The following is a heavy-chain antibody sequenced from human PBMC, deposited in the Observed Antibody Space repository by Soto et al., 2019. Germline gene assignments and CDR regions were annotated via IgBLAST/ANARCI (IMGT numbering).Heavy chain of an antibody. J-gene: IGHJ3*02. Sequence: SETLSLTCAAYGGSFSGYYWSWIRQPPGKGLEWIGEINHSGSTNYNPSLKSRVTISVDTSKNQFSLKLSSVTAADTAVYYCARLIHNYYDSSGYPEDNAFDIWGQGTMVTVSS. CDR2: INHSGST. D-gene: IGHD3-22*01. CDR1: GGSFSGYY. CDR3: ARLIHNYYDSSGYPEDNAFDI. V-gene: IGHV4-34*01.